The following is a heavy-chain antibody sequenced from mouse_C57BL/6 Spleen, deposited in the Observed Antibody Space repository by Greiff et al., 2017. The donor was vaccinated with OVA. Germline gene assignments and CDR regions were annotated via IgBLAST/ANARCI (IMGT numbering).Heavy chain of an antibody. CDR1: GYTFTSYW. CDR2: IYPGSGST. J-gene: IGHJ4*01. V-gene: IGHV1-55*01. CDR3: ARHTTVHYYAMDY. D-gene: IGHD1-1*01. Sequence: QVQLQQPGAELVKPGASVKMSCKASGYTFTSYWITWVKQRPGQGLEWIGDIYPGSGSTNYNEKFKSKATLTVDTSSSTAYMQLSSLTSEDSAVYYCARHTTVHYYAMDYWGQGTSVTVSS.